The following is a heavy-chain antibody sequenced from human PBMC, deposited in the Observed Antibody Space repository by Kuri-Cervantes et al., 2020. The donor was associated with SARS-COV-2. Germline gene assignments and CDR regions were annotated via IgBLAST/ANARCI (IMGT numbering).Heavy chain of an antibody. CDR1: GYTFTSYA. CDR3: ARGLSGSYGMDV. CDR2: IIPIFGTA. V-gene: IGHV1-69*06. Sequence: SVKVSCKASGYTFTSYAMHWVRQAPGQRLEWMGGIIPIFGTANYVQKFQGRVTITADKSTSTAYMELSSLRSEDTAVYYCARGLSGSYGMDVWGQGTTVTVSS. D-gene: IGHD1-26*01. J-gene: IGHJ6*02.